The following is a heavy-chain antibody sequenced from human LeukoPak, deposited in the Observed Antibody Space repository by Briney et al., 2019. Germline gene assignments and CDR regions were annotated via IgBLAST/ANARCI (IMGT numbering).Heavy chain of an antibody. CDR2: IYHSVST. Sequence: PSETLSLTCSVSGGSMNSYYWSWIRQSPGKGLEWIGYIYHSVSTNYNPLLKSRVPMSVDTSKNQFSLNLISVTAADTAVYYCARALNPLTGNYYFDYWGQGTLVTVSS. D-gene: IGHD4/OR15-4a*01. CDR1: GGSMNSYY. V-gene: IGHV4-59*12. J-gene: IGHJ4*02. CDR3: ARALNPLTGNYYFDY.